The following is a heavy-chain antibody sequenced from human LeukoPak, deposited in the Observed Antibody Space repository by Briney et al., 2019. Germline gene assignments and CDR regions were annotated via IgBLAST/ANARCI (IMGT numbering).Heavy chain of an antibody. CDR2: IYSGGST. CDR1: GFTVSSNY. Sequence: GGSLRLSCAASGFTVSSNYMSWVRQAPGKGLEWVSVIYSGGSTYYADSVKGRFTISRDNSKNTLYLQMNSLRAEDTAVYYCARASGWTLLLGFDYWGQGTLVTVSS. J-gene: IGHJ4*02. CDR3: ARASGWTLLLGFDY. D-gene: IGHD1-26*01. V-gene: IGHV3-66*01.